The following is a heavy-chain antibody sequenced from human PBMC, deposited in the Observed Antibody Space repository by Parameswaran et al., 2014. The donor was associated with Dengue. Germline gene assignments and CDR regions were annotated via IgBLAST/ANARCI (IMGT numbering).Heavy chain of an antibody. V-gene: IGHV1-18*01. D-gene: IGHD3-22*01. J-gene: IGHJ3*02. Sequence: SWVRQAPGQGLEWMGWIGGYNGETSYAQNFQGRVTMTTDTSTSTAYMELRSLRSDNTAVYYCATSYTYHSDFSGHFSGAFDIWGQGTMVTVSS. CDR2: IGGYNGET. CDR3: ATSYTYHSDFSGHFSGAFDI.